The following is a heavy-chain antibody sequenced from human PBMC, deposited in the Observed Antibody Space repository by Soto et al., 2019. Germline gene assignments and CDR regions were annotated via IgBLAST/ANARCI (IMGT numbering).Heavy chain of an antibody. CDR2: ISYDENNK. J-gene: IGHJ4*02. CDR3: TKPRVLWLPNFDY. V-gene: IGHV3-30*18. Sequence: QVQLVESGGGVVQPGTSLRLSCVASGFSFSDYAMHWVRQAPGKGLEWVALISYDENNKYYTDSLKGRFTISRDNSKDTLYLQMNSLRIDDTAVYYCTKPRVLWLPNFDYWGQGALVTVSS. CDR1: GFSFSDYA. D-gene: IGHD3-10*01.